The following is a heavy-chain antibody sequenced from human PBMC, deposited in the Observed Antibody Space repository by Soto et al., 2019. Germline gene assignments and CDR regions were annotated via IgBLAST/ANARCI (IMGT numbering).Heavy chain of an antibody. D-gene: IGHD6-6*01. J-gene: IGHJ5*02. CDR2: IFHSGST. Sequence: SETLSLTCIVSGASISSGGYYYHWIRQHPGKGLEWIGYIFHSGSTYYNPSLKSRVTISVDTSKNQLSLKLSSVTAADTAVYYCAREVYSSSSRSGHWFDPWGQGTLVTVSS. V-gene: IGHV4-31*03. CDR1: GASISSGGYY. CDR3: AREVYSSSSRSGHWFDP.